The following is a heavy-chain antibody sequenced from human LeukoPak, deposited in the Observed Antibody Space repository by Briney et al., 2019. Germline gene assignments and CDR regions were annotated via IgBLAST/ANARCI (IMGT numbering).Heavy chain of an antibody. J-gene: IGHJ4*02. Sequence: SETLSLTCTVSGGSISSSSYYWGWIRQPPGKGLEWIGSIYYSGSTYYNPSLKSRVTISVDTSKNQFSLKLSSVTAADTAVYYCARPAYSSSSDIDYWGQGTLVTVSS. D-gene: IGHD6-13*01. CDR3: ARPAYSSSSDIDY. V-gene: IGHV4-39*01. CDR1: GGSISSSSYY. CDR2: IYYSGST.